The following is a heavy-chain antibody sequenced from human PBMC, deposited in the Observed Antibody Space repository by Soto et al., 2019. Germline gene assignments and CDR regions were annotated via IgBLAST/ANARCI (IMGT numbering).Heavy chain of an antibody. V-gene: IGHV1-18*04. CDR3: ARVPGREILVFPVDILRFDP. CDR2: FTAFNAKA. J-gene: IGHJ5*02. CDR1: GYTFTSYG. D-gene: IGHD3-10*01. Sequence: ASVKVSCKASGYTFTSYGLTWVRQAPGQGLEWMGWFTAFNAKAEYPPNFQGRVTLTTDSSTNTAYLELKRLRYDDTAIYYCARVPGREILVFPVDILRFDPWGQGTQVTVSS.